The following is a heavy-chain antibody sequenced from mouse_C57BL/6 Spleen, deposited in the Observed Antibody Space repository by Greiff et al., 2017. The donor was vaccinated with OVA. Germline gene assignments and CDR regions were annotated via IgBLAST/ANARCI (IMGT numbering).Heavy chain of an antibody. CDR1: GYTFTSSG. J-gene: IGHJ4*01. V-gene: IGHV1-81*01. D-gene: IGHD1-1*01. Sequence: VQLQESGAELARPGASVKLSCKASGYTFTSSGISWVKQRTGQGLEWIGEIYPRSGNTYYNVKFKGKATLTADKSASTAYLVLRSLTSEDSAVDFCARFITTVVPSMDYWGQGTSVTVAS. CDR2: IYPRSGNT. CDR3: ARFITTVVPSMDY.